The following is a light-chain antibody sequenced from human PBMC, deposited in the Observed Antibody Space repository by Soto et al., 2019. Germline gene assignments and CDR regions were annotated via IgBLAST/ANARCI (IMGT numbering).Light chain of an antibody. J-gene: IGKJ1*01. Sequence: DIQMTQSPSTLSASVGDRVTITCRASQSLSSRLAWYQQKPGKAPKVLIYKASSSESGVPSRFSRRGSATEFTLTISSLQPDDFATYYCHQYNNYWPFGQGPKVEIK. CDR3: HQYNNYWP. CDR2: KAS. V-gene: IGKV1-5*03. CDR1: QSLSSR.